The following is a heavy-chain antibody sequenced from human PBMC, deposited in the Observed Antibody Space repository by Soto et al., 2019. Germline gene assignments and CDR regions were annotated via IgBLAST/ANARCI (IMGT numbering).Heavy chain of an antibody. CDR3: AKVAASSWHANWFAP. V-gene: IGHV3-30*18. CDR2: ISYDENTK. CDR1: GFDFRGTG. Sequence: GGSLRLSCKASGFDFRGTGMHWVRQAPGKGLEWVAVISYDENTKDYGDSVKGRFTVSRDNSNNTLYLQMHSLTSDDTAVYYCAKVAASSWHANWFAPWGQGTLVTVSS. D-gene: IGHD6-13*01. J-gene: IGHJ5*02.